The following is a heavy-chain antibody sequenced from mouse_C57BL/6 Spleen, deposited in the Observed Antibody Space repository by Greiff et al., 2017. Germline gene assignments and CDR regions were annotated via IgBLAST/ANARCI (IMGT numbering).Heavy chain of an antibody. V-gene: IGHV1-72*01. CDR1: GYTFTSYW. Sequence: QVQLQQPGAELVKPGASVKLSCKASGYTFTSYWMHWVKQRPGRGLEWIGRIDPNSGGTKYNEKFKSKATLTVAKPSSTAYMQLRNLTSENSAVYYCSRSPLLRGSYFDVWGTGTTVTVSS. J-gene: IGHJ1*03. CDR2: IDPNSGGT. D-gene: IGHD1-1*01. CDR3: SRSPLLRGSYFDV.